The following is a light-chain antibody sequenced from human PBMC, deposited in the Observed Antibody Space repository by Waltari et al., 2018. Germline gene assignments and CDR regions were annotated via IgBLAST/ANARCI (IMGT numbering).Light chain of an antibody. Sequence: DIQMTQSPSSLSASVGDTVTITCRASQGISSYLNWFPQKPGKAPKLLIFGAKTLESGFPSRFSGRGSETEFTLTISSRQPEDFAAYYCLQHKSYPWTFGQGTKVEIK. CDR2: GAK. CDR1: QGISSY. V-gene: IGKV1-17*01. CDR3: LQHKSYPWT. J-gene: IGKJ1*01.